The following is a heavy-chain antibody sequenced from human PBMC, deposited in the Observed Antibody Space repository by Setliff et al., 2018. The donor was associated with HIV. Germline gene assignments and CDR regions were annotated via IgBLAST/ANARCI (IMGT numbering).Heavy chain of an antibody. V-gene: IGHV4-59*01. CDR2: IYYSGST. D-gene: IGHD3-22*01. J-gene: IGHJ6*02. CDR1: GGSISSDY. Sequence: SETLSLTCTVSGGSISSDYWSWIRQPPGKGLEWIGYIYYSGSTNYNPSLKSRVTISVATSKNQFSLKLNSVTTADTAVYYCARSRTSSGYYGVTGYGMDVWGQGTSVTVSS. CDR3: ARSRTSSGYYGVTGYGMDV.